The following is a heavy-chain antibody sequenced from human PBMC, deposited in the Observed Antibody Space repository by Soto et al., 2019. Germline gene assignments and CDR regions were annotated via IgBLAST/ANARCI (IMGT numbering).Heavy chain of an antibody. CDR1: GGSIGGYF. CDR2: IYYDGNT. D-gene: IGHD5-12*01. CDR3: ARARSGYNIDAFDI. Sequence: ASETLSLTCIVSGGSIGGYFWSWIRQPPGKGLEWIGHIYYDGNTNYKPSLESRLTFSVDTSKNQFSLNLRSVTAADTAVYYCARARSGYNIDAFDIWGQGTMVTVSS. V-gene: IGHV4-59*01. J-gene: IGHJ3*02.